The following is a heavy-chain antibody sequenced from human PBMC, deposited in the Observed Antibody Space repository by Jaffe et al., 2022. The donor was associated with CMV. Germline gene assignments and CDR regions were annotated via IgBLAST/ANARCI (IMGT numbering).Heavy chain of an antibody. V-gene: IGHV4-59*08. CDR2: IYYSGNT. J-gene: IGHJ5*02. D-gene: IGHD3-3*01. CDR1: GASISPYY. Sequence: QVQLLESGPGLVKPSETLSLTCTVSGASISPYYWSWIRQPPGKGLEWIGYIYYSGNTNYNPSLKSRVTISVDMSKNQFSLKLSSVTAADTAVYYCARHGRFLQWAELPEVNLPFDPWGQGTLVTVSS. CDR3: ARHGRFLQWAELPEVNLPFDP.